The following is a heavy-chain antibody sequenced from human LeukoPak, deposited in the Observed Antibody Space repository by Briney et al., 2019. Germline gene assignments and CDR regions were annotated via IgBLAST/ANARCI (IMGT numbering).Heavy chain of an antibody. CDR3: ASRGPSSSCDY. CDR1: GGTFSRYT. V-gene: IGHV1-69*02. J-gene: IGHJ4*02. CDR2: IIPILGIA. Sequence: SVKVSCKASGGTFSRYTISWVRQAPGQGLEWMGRIIPILGIANYAQKFQGRVTITADKSTSTAYMELSSLRSEDTAVYFCASRGPSSSCDYWGQGTLVTVSS. D-gene: IGHD6-13*01.